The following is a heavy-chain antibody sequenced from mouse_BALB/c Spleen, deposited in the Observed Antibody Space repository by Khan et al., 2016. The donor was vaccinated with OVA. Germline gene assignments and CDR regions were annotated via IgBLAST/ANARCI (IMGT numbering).Heavy chain of an antibody. CDR1: GYTFTDYY. V-gene: IGHV1-84*02. D-gene: IGHD1-1*01. CDR2: IYPGSGNT. J-gene: IGHJ2*01. CDR3: ARGGYYGHSLFDY. Sequence: QVQLQQSGPELVKPGASVKISCKASGYTFTDYYINWVKQKPGQGLEWIGRIYPGSGNTKYNEKFKGMATLTVDTSSSTAYMQLSSLTSEDTAVYFCARGGYYGHSLFDYWGQGTTLTVSS.